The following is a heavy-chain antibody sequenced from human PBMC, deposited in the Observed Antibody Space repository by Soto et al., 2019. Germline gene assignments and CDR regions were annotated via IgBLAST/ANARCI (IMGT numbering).Heavy chain of an antibody. J-gene: IGHJ5*01. V-gene: IGHV4-31*03. CDR3: ARQSTVTGNYCFAS. Sequence: QVQLQESGPGLVKPSQTLSLTCPVSGASIGSRGFYWTWIRQLPGKGLEWIGYLSYSGSTNKSPSLKRRLNISIGPSDHHFSRKLTSVTAADTAVYYCARQSTVTGNYCFASWGQGTLGTVTT. CDR2: LSYSGST. D-gene: IGHD4-17*01. CDR1: GASIGSRGFY.